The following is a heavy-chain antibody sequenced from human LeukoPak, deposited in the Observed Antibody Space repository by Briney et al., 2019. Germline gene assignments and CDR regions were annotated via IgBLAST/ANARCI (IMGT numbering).Heavy chain of an antibody. D-gene: IGHD3-22*01. CDR2: INHSGST. J-gene: IGHJ5*02. V-gene: IGHV4-34*01. CDR1: GGSFSGYY. CDR3: ARGQRAMIVVVITSAWFDP. Sequence: SSETLSLTCAVYGGSFSGYYWSWIRQPPGKGLEWIGEINHSGSTNYNPSLKSQVTISVDTSKNQFSLKLSSVTAADTAVYYCARGQRAMIVVVITSAWFDPWGQGTLVTVSS.